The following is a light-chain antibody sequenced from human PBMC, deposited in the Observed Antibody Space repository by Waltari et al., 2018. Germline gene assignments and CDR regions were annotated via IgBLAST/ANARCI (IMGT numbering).Light chain of an antibody. CDR2: LGS. J-gene: IGKJ2*01. Sequence: DIVMTQSPLSLPVTPGEPASISCRSSQSLLHSNGKTFFDWYLQKPGQSPQLLIDLGSNRASWVPDRFSGSVSGTDFTLKISRVEAEDVGVYYCMQGLQTPYTFGQGTKLEIK. V-gene: IGKV2-28*01. CDR3: MQGLQTPYT. CDR1: QSLLHSNGKTF.